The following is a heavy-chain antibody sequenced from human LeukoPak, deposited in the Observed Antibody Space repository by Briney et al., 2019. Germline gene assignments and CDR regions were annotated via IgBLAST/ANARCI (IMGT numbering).Heavy chain of an antibody. CDR2: IYTSGST. CDR1: GGSISSYY. D-gene: IGHD3-3*01. V-gene: IGHV4-4*09. J-gene: IGHJ5*02. Sequence: SETLSLTCTVSGGSISSYYWSWIRQPPGEGLEWIGYIYTSGSTNYNPSLKSRVTISVDTSKNQFSLKLSSVTAADTAVYYCARTDYDFWSGYIGFDPWGQGTLVTVSS. CDR3: ARTDYDFWSGYIGFDP.